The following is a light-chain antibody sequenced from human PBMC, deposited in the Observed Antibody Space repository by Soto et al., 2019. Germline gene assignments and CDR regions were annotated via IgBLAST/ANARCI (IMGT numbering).Light chain of an antibody. V-gene: IGLV1-47*01. CDR2: RDD. J-gene: IGLJ3*02. CDR1: SSNVERNY. Sequence: QSVLTQPPSASGTPGQRVIITCSGGSSNVERNYVYWYQHLPGTAPKLLIYRDDQRPSGVPDRFSGSKSGTSASLAISGLRSEDEAAYYCAVWDDRLSGLFGGGTKVTVL. CDR3: AVWDDRLSGL.